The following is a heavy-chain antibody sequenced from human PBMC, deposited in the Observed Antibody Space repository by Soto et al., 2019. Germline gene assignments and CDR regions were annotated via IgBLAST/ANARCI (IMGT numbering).Heavy chain of an antibody. CDR1: GFTLSDYY. CDR2: ISSGGNTI. J-gene: IGHJ5*02. CDR3: ARSRGLYSGYDNNWFDP. V-gene: IGHV3-11*01. Sequence: ESGGGLVKPGGSLRLSCAASGFTLSDYYMTWIRQAPGKGLEWVSYISSGGNTIYYADSVKGRFTISRDNAKNSLYLQMNSLRAEDTAVYYCARSRGLYSGYDNNWFDPWGQGTLVTVSS. D-gene: IGHD5-12*01.